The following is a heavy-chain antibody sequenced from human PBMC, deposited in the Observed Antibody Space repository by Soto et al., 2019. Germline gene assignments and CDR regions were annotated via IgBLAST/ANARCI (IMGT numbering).Heavy chain of an antibody. CDR2: ISAYNGNT. V-gene: IGHV1-18*01. CDR3: AGIIMVGYTEIGWLDP. D-gene: IGHD1-26*01. J-gene: IGHJ5*02. Sequence: QVQLVQSGAEVKKPGASVKVSCKASGYTFTSYGISWVRQAPGQGLEWMGWISAYNGNTNYAQKLQGRVTMTTDTSTSTAYMELRSLKSDDTDVYYCAGIIMVGYTEIGWLDPWGQGTLVTVSS. CDR1: GYTFTSYG.